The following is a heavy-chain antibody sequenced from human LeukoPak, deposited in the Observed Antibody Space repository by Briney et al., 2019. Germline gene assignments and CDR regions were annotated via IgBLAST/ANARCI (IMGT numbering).Heavy chain of an antibody. CDR1: GGSFSGYY. CDR2: INHSGST. D-gene: IGHD4-17*01. CDR3: ARTQRWKYYFDY. J-gene: IGHJ4*02. V-gene: IGHV4-34*01. Sequence: SETLSLTCAVYGGSFSGYYWSWIRQPPGKGLEWIGEINHSGSTNYNPSLKSRVTISVDTSKNQFSLKLSSVTAADTAVYYCARTQRWKYYFDYWGQGTLVTVSS.